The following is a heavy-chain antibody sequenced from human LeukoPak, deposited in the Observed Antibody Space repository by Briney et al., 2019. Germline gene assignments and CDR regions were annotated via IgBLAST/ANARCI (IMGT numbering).Heavy chain of an antibody. CDR1: GYTFTDQY. CDR2: INPNSGAT. D-gene: IGHD6-19*01. V-gene: IGHV1-2*02. Sequence: ASVKVSCKASGYTFTDQYIDWVRQAPGQGLEWMGWINPNSGATNYAQKFQGRVTMTRDTSISTAYMELSSLRSEDTAVYYCARAFRLGYSGSPGGYWGQGTLVTVSS. J-gene: IGHJ4*02. CDR3: ARAFRLGYSGSPGGY.